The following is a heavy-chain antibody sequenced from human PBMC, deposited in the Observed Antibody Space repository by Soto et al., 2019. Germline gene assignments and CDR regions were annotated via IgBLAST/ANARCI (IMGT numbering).Heavy chain of an antibody. D-gene: IGHD2-21*02. CDR3: VCFECGRTAVVTAMEANDY. CDR1: GFTFSNYW. J-gene: IGHJ4*02. Sequence: GGSLRLSCAASGFTFSNYWMHWVRQSPGKGLVWVSRINSDETITSYAASVRGRFTISRDNAKNTLYLQMSSLRVEDTALYYCVCFECGRTAVVTAMEANDYWGQGTLVTVSS. V-gene: IGHV3-74*01. CDR2: INSDETIT.